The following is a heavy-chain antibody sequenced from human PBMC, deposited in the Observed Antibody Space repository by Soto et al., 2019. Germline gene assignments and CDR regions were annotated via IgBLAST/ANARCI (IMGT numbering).Heavy chain of an antibody. CDR1: GGPISSYY. V-gene: IGHV4-59*01. CDR2: IYYSGST. D-gene: IGHD2-15*01. Sequence: SETLSLTCTVSGGPISSYYWSWIRQPPGKGLEWIGYIYYSGSTNYNPSLKSRVTISVDTSKNQFSLKLSSVTAADTAVYYCARGQRGYCSGGSCYSYSWFDPWGQGTLVTVSS. CDR3: ARGQRGYCSGGSCYSYSWFDP. J-gene: IGHJ5*02.